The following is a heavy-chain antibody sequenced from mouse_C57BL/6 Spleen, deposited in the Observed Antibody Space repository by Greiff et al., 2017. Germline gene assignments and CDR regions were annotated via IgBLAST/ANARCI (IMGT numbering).Heavy chain of an antibody. V-gene: IGHV1-50*01. CDR1: GYTFTSYW. CDR2: IDPSDSYT. CDR3: ARGSYYGNYDYYAMDY. Sequence: QVQLQQPGAELVKPGASVKLSCKASGYTFTSYWMQWVKQRPGQGLEWIGEIDPSDSYTNYNQKFKGKATLTVDTASSTAYMQLSSLTSEDSAVYYCARGSYYGNYDYYAMDYWGQGTSVTVSS. J-gene: IGHJ4*01. D-gene: IGHD2-10*01.